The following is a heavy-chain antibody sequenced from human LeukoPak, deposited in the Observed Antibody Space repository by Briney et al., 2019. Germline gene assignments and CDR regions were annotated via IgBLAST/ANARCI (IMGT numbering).Heavy chain of an antibody. CDR1: GFTVSSNY. J-gene: IGHJ3*02. V-gene: IGHV3-53*01. D-gene: IGHD2-2*01. CDR3: TRHPENIVVVPAAERYAFDI. Sequence: GGSLRLSCAASGFTVSSNYMSRVRQAPGKGLEWVSVIYSGGSTYYADSVKGRFTISRDNSKNTLYLQMNSLRAEDTAVYYCTRHPENIVVVPAAERYAFDIWGQGTMVTVSS. CDR2: IYSGGST.